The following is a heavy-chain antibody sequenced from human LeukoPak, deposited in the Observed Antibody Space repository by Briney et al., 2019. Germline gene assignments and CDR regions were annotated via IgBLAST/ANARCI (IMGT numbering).Heavy chain of an antibody. CDR2: IKRDGSEK. CDR3: ARRLRYFDITDV. Sequence: SGGSLRLSCAASGFMFSSYWMSWVCQAPGKGLEWVANIKRDGSEKYYVDSVKGRFTISRDNAKNSLYLQMNSLRAEDTAVYYCARRLRYFDITDVWGQGTTVTVSS. D-gene: IGHD3-9*01. J-gene: IGHJ6*02. V-gene: IGHV3-7*04. CDR1: GFMFSSYW.